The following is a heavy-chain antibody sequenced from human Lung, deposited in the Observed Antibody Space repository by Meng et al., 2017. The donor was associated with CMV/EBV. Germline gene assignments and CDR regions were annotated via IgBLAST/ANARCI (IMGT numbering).Heavy chain of an antibody. CDR3: ARGGLSTALPEAPSSSSIDN. J-gene: IGHJ4*02. V-gene: IGHV1-2*02. CDR2: INPNSGGT. Sequence: KXSCXASGYTFTGYFMHWVRQAPGQGLEWMGWINPNSGGTNYAQKFQGRVIMTWDTSISSAYMQLSRLTSNDTAVFYCARGGLSTALPEAPSSSSIDNWGQGTLVTVSS. D-gene: IGHD2/OR15-2a*01. CDR1: GYTFTGYF.